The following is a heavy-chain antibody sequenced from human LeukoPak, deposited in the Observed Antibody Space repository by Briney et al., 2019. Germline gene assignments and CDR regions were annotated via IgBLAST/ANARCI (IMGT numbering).Heavy chain of an antibody. J-gene: IGHJ4*02. CDR3: TFSRSGYAGIDY. CDR2: IRSKANDYAT. D-gene: IGHD5-12*01. V-gene: IGHV3-73*01. Sequence: GGSLKLSCAASGFTFSGSGMHWVRQASGKGLEWVGRIRSKANDYATAYAASVKGRSTISRDDSKNTAYLQMNSLRTEDTAVYYCTFSRSGYAGIDYWGPGTLVTVSS. CDR1: GFTFSGSG.